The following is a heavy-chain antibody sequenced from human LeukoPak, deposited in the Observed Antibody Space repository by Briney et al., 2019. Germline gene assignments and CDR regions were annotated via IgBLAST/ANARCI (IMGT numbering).Heavy chain of an antibody. Sequence: GGSLRLSCAASGFIFSSYEMNWVRQAPGKGLEWVSYITSSCSSKYYADSVKGRFTISRDNAQKSLYLQIASLRAGDTAVYCCARDGRGYSGYGDFDYWGQGTLVSVSS. CDR3: ARDGRGYSGYGDFDY. CDR1: GFIFSSYE. J-gene: IGHJ4*02. D-gene: IGHD5-12*01. V-gene: IGHV3-48*03. CDR2: ITSSCSSK.